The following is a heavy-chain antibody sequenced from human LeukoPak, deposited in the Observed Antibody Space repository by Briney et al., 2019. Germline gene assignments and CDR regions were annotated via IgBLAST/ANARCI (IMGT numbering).Heavy chain of an antibody. CDR2: IYSGGST. D-gene: IGHD2-2*01. Sequence: GGSLRLSCAASGFTVSSNYMSRVRQAPGKGLEWVSVIYSGGSTYYADSVKGRFTISRDNSKNTLYLQMNSLRAEDTAVYYCARDSYQLLGSGGLYYFDYWGQGTLVTVSS. CDR1: GFTVSSNY. CDR3: ARDSYQLLGSGGLYYFDY. V-gene: IGHV3-53*01. J-gene: IGHJ4*02.